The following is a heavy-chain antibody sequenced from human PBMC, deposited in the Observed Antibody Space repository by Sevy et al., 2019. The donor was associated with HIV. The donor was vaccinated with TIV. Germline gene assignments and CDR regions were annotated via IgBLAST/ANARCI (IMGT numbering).Heavy chain of an antibody. J-gene: IGHJ4*02. CDR1: GGSISSSSYY. Sequence: SETLSLTGTVSGGSISSSSYYWGWIRQPPGKGLEWIGSIYYSGSTYYNPSLKSRVTISVDTSKNQFSLKLSSVTAADTAVYYCARHPSVRGVYYFDYWGQGTLVTVSS. CDR2: IYYSGST. D-gene: IGHD3-10*01. V-gene: IGHV4-39*01. CDR3: ARHPSVRGVYYFDY.